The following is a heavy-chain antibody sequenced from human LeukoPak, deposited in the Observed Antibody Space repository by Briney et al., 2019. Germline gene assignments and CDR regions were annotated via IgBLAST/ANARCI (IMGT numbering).Heavy chain of an antibody. J-gene: IGHJ6*03. CDR1: GFTFSSYG. Sequence: PGGSLRLSCAASGFTFSSYGMHWVRQAPGKGLEWVAVISYDGSNKYYADSVKGRFTISRDNSKNTLYLQMNSLRAEDTAVYYCAKDPRGRFSDILTGYYRAYYMDVWGKGTTVTVSS. CDR3: AKDPRGRFSDILTGYYRAYYMDV. D-gene: IGHD3-9*01. V-gene: IGHV3-30*18. CDR2: ISYDGSNK.